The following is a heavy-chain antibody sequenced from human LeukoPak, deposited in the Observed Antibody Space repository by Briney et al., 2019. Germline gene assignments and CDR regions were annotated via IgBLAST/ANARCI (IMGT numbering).Heavy chain of an antibody. D-gene: IGHD6-19*01. CDR1: GFTVSSNY. CDR2: IYSGGSTT. J-gene: IGHJ4*02. CDR3: ARVGSGWYDFDY. Sequence: GGFLRLSCAASGFTVSSNYMSWVRQAPGKGLELVSVIYSGGSTTYYTDSVKGRFTISRHNSKNTLYLQMNSLRAEDTAVYYCARVGSGWYDFDYWGQGTLVTVSS. V-gene: IGHV3-53*04.